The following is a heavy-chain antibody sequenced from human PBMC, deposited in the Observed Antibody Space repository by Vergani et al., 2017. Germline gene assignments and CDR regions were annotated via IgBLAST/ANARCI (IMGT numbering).Heavy chain of an antibody. J-gene: IGHJ4*02. CDR2: FDPEDGET. V-gene: IGHV1-24*01. CDR1: GGTFSSYA. D-gene: IGHD2-2*02. CDR3: ATNGYCSSTSCYTAGYGY. Sequence: QVQLVQSGAEVKKPGSSVKVSCKASGGTFSSYAISWVRQAPGQGLEWMGGFDPEDGETIYAQKFQGRVTMTEDTSTDTAYMELSSLRSEDTAVYYCATNGYCSSTSCYTAGYGYWGQGTLVTVSS.